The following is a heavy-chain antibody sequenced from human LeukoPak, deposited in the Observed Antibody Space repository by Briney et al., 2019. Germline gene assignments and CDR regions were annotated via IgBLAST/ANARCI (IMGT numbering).Heavy chain of an antibody. CDR1: GYTFTNYG. CDR3: ARGVGQTTGTTGGYYFDF. CDR2: ISAYNGNT. J-gene: IGHJ4*02. D-gene: IGHD1-1*01. V-gene: IGHV1-18*01. Sequence: ASVKVSCKASGYTFTNYGITWVRQAPGQGLEWMGWISAYNGNTNYAQKFQGRVTMTTGTSTTTAYMELRSLRSDDTAVYYCARGVGQTTGTTGGYYFDFWGQGTLVTVSS.